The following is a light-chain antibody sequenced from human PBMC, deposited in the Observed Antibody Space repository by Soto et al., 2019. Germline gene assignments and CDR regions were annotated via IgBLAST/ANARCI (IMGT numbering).Light chain of an antibody. V-gene: IGKV3-20*01. CDR1: QSVSSSY. Sequence: EIVLTQSPAPLSLSPGERATLSCRASQSVSSSYLAWYQQKPGQTPSLLIYGASSRATGIPDRFSGSGSGTDFTLTISRLEPEDFAVYYCQQYGSSPPITFGQGTRLEIK. CDR2: GAS. J-gene: IGKJ5*01. CDR3: QQYGSSPPIT.